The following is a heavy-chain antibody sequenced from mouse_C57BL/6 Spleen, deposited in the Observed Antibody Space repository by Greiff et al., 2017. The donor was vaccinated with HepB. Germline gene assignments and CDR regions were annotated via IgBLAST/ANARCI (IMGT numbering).Heavy chain of an antibody. CDR3: AREGYAMDY. CDR1: GFTFSDYY. J-gene: IGHJ4*01. CDR2: INYDGSST. Sequence: EVKVVESEGGLVQPGSSMKLSCTASGFTFSDYYMAWVRQVPEKGLEWVANINYDGSSTYYLDSLKSRFIISRDNAKNILYLQMSSLKSEDTATYYCAREGYAMDYWGQGPSVTVSS. V-gene: IGHV5-16*01.